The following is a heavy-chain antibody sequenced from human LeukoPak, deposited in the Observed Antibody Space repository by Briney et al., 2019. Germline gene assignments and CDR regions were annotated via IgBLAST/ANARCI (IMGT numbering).Heavy chain of an antibody. CDR3: TRSSRLSGLLDP. V-gene: IGHV3-73*01. CDR1: GFTFSGSA. D-gene: IGHD5-12*01. CDR2: IRSKANSYAT. J-gene: IGHJ5*02. Sequence: PGGSLRLSCAASGFTFSGSAIHWVRQASGKGLEWVGRIRSKANSYATAYAASVKGRFTISRDDSKNTAYLQMNSLKTEDTAVYYCTRSSRLSGLLDPWGQGTLVTVSS.